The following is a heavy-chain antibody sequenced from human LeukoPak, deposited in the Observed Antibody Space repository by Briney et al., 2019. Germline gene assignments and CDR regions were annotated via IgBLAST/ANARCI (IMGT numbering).Heavy chain of an antibody. J-gene: IGHJ4*02. CDR2: IKSKNDGGTL. Sequence: KPGGSLRLSCAASGFTFSNAWMSWVRQAPGKGLEWVGRIKSKNDGGTLDYAAPVKGRFTISRDDSKKTLYLQMNSLKTEDTAVYYCTVVGPTALFDYWGQGTLVTVSS. CDR1: GFTFSNAW. V-gene: IGHV3-15*01. CDR3: TVVGPTALFDY. D-gene: IGHD1-26*01.